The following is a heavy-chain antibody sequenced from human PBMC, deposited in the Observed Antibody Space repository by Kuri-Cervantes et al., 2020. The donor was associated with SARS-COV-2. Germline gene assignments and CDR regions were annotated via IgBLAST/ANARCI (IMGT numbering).Heavy chain of an antibody. CDR2: IYPGDSDT. J-gene: IGHJ6*02. Sequence: GGSLRLSCKGSGYSFTSYWIGWVRQMPGKGLEWMGIIYPGDSDTRYSPSFQGQVTISADKSISTAYLQWSSLKASDTAVYYRARRIDYGDWDGMDVWGQGTTVTVSS. D-gene: IGHD4-17*01. V-gene: IGHV5-51*01. CDR3: ARRIDYGDWDGMDV. CDR1: GYSFTSYW.